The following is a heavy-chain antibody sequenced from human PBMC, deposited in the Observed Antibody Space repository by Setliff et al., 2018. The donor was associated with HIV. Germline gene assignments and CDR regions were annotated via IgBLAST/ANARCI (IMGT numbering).Heavy chain of an antibody. V-gene: IGHV3-72*01. CDR3: VRAAAGLDI. CDR2: TRNKANGYIT. J-gene: IGHJ4*02. Sequence: GGSLRLSCAVSGFTLSDYYMDWVRQAPGKGLEWVSRTRNKANGYITEYGASVQGRFTISRDNSKGSLSLQMNNLKAEDTAVYYCVRAAAGLDIWSQGIRVTVSS. CDR1: GFTLSDYY.